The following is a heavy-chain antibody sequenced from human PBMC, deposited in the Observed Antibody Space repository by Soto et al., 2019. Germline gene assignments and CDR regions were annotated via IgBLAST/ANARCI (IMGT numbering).Heavy chain of an antibody. CDR3: SREVQPVFRREYDY. CDR2: ISGSGSH. V-gene: IGHV3-21*04. CDR1: GFTFISHT. J-gene: IGHJ4*02. Sequence: EVQLVESWGGLVKPGGSLRLSCAVSGFTFISHTLNWVRQAPGKGLEWVSSISGSGSHYYADSVKGRFTISRDNAQNSLYLKMSSLTAEDTAVYYCSREVQPVFRREYDYWGQGTLVTVSS.